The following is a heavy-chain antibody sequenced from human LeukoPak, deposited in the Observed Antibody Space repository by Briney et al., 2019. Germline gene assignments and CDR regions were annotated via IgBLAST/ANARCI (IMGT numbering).Heavy chain of an antibody. D-gene: IGHD6-25*01. CDR1: GFTFNNYT. CDR2: ISGSNDNT. J-gene: IGHJ6*03. CDR3: AKPRSDLPYYYYYYMDV. V-gene: IGHV3-23*01. Sequence: GGSLRLSCAASGFTFNNYTMSWARQAPGKGLEWVSTISGSNDNTYYADSVKGRFTISRDNSKNTLYLQMNSLKAEDTAVYYCAKPRSDLPYYYYYYMDVWGKGTTVTASS.